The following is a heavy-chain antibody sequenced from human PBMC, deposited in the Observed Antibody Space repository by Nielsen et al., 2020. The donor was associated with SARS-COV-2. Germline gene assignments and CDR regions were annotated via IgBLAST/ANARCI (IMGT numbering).Heavy chain of an antibody. CDR1: GFTFSSYS. J-gene: IGHJ4*02. V-gene: IGHV3-23*01. CDR3: AKLSTVD. CDR2: VSVSGYST. Sequence: GESLKISCAASGFTFSSYSMNWVRQAPGKGLEWVSTVSVSGYSTHYADSVKGRFTISRDNSRNTLYLQMNSLRDEDTAVYFCAKLSTVDWGQGTLVTVSS. D-gene: IGHD4-23*01.